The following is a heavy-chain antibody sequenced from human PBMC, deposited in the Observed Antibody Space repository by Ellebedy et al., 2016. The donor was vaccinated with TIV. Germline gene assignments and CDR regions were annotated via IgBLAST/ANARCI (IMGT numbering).Heavy chain of an antibody. V-gene: IGHV1-18*01. CDR3: ARQAWYTPLDWLDS. CDR1: GYTFVSFG. J-gene: IGHJ5*01. Sequence: ASVKVSXXASGYTFVSFGISWVRQAPGQGLEWTGWISAHNGKTLFAQKFQDRVTMTTATSTRTAYMELRGLTSDDTAVYYCARQAWYTPLDWLDSWGQGTLVTGSS. CDR2: ISAHNGKT. D-gene: IGHD6-13*01.